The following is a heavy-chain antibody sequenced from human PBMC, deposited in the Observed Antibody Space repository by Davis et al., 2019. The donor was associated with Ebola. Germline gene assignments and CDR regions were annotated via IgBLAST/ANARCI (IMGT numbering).Heavy chain of an antibody. Sequence: MPSETLSLTCAVYGGSFSGYYWSWIRQPPGKELEWIGEINHSGSTNYNPSLKSRVTISVDTSENQFSLKLSSVTAADTAVYYCARERGIAAAGTRFDYWGQGTLVTVSS. V-gene: IGHV4-34*01. J-gene: IGHJ4*02. CDR3: ARERGIAAAGTRFDY. D-gene: IGHD6-13*01. CDR1: GGSFSGYY. CDR2: INHSGST.